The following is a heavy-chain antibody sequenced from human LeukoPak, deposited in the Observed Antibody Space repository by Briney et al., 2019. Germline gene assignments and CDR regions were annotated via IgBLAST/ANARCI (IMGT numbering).Heavy chain of an antibody. CDR2: IIPILGAA. V-gene: IGHV1-69*13. J-gene: IGHJ4*02. Sequence: GASVKVSCKASGGTFSSYVINWLRQAPGQGLEWMGGIIPILGAANYTQKLQGRLTITADESTSTAYMELSSLRSDDTAVYYCARDQRLEMATMKFDYWGQGTLVTVSS. D-gene: IGHD5-24*01. CDR3: ARDQRLEMATMKFDY. CDR1: GGTFSSYV.